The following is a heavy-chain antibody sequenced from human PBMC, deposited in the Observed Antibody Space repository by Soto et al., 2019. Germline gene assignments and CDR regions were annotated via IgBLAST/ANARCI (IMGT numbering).Heavy chain of an antibody. J-gene: IGHJ6*01. CDR1: GFTFSSYG. CDR3: AKDPYAASIAARPWGYYYDMDV. CDR2: ISYDGSNK. Sequence: QVQLVESGGGVVQPGRSLRLSCAASGFTFSSYGMHWVRQAPGKGLEWVAVISYDGSNKYYADSVKGRFTISRDNPKNSLYLQMNSLRAEDTAVYYCAKDPYAASIAARPWGYYYDMDVWGQGTTVTVSS. V-gene: IGHV3-30*18. D-gene: IGHD6-6*01.